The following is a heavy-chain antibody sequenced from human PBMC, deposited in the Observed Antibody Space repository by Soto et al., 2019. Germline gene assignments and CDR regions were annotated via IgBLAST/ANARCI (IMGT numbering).Heavy chain of an antibody. D-gene: IGHD4-17*01. CDR3: ARVRYGDYFHWYFDL. Sequence: QVTLKESGPVVVKPTETLTLTCTVSGFSLRNERMGVSWIRQRPGKALEWLAHIFSNDANSSTTSLKSRLTIAKDTSKSPVVLTLTNMDPVDTATYHCARVRYGDYFHWYFDLWGRGTMVTVSS. V-gene: IGHV2-26*01. CDR1: GFSLRNERMG. CDR2: IFSNDAN. J-gene: IGHJ2*01.